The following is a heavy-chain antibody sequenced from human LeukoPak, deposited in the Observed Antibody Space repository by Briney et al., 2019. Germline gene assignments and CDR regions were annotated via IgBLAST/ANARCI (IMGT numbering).Heavy chain of an antibody. D-gene: IGHD2-21*02. CDR3: AHKGSCGGDCYSLDY. CDR1: GFSLGTRGVG. V-gene: IGHV2-5*02. Sequence: ESGPTLVKPTETLTLTCTFSGFSLGTRGVGVGWIRQPPVKALGWLALIYWDNDRRYTPSLKSRLTISKDTSKNQVVLTIPNMDPVDTATYYCAHKGSCGGDCYSLDYWGQGTLVTVSS. J-gene: IGHJ4*02. CDR2: IYWDNDR.